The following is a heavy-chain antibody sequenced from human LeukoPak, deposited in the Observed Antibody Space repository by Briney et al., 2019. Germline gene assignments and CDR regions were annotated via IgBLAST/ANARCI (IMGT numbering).Heavy chain of an antibody. V-gene: IGHV1-18*01. D-gene: IGHD3-22*01. CDR3: ARYNYYDSSGYYYVDY. Sequence: GASVKVSCKASGYTFTSYGISWVRQAPGQGLEWMGWISAYNGNTNYAQKLQGRVTMTTDTSTSTAYMELSSLRSEDTAVYYCARYNYYDSSGYYYVDYWGQGTLVTVSS. J-gene: IGHJ4*02. CDR1: GYTFTSYG. CDR2: ISAYNGNT.